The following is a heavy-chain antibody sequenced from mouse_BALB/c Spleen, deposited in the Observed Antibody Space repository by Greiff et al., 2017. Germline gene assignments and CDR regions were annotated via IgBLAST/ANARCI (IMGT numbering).Heavy chain of an antibody. CDR3: ARGYYGNYVGLAY. CDR1: GFTFSSYA. V-gene: IGHV5-6-5*01. J-gene: IGHJ3*01. CDR2: ISSGGST. D-gene: IGHD2-1*01. Sequence: EVMLVESGGGLVKPGGSLKLSCAASGFTFSSYAMSWVRQTPEKRLEWVASISSGGSTYYPDSVKGRFTISRDNARNILYLQMSSLRSEDTAMYYCARGYYGNYVGLAYWGQGTLVTVSA.